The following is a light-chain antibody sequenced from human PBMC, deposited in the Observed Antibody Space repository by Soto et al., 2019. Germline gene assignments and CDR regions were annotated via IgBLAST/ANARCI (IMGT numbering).Light chain of an antibody. J-gene: IGKJ1*01. Sequence: DIKMTQSPSTLSASVGDRVTITCRASQSISSWLAWYQQKPGTAPKLLIYTASTLESGVPPRFSGSGSGTEFTLAISSLQPDDFATYYRQQYNSYPWTFGQGTKVEIK. V-gene: IGKV1-5*03. CDR2: TAS. CDR1: QSISSW. CDR3: QQYNSYPWT.